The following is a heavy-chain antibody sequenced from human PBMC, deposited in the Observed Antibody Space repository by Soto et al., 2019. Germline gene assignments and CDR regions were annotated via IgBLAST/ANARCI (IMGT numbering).Heavy chain of an antibody. D-gene: IGHD3-10*01. Sequence: PGESLTISCKGSGYSFTSYWIGWARQMPGKGLEWMGIIYPGDSDTRYSPSFQGQVTISADKSISTAYLQWSSLKASDTAMYYCARAMVRGKKYHGMDVWGQGTTVTVSS. J-gene: IGHJ6*02. V-gene: IGHV5-51*01. CDR1: GYSFTSYW. CDR2: IYPGDSDT. CDR3: ARAMVRGKKYHGMDV.